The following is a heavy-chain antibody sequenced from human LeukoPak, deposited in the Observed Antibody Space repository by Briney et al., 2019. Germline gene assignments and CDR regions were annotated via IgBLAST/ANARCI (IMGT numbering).Heavy chain of an antibody. Sequence: ASVKLSCKASGYTFTGYYMHWVRQAPGQGLEWMGWINPNRGGTNHAQKFQGRVTMTRDTSISTAYMELSRLRSDDTAVYYCHQPGGGYCRGGSCYDMDYWGQGTLVTVSS. CDR2: INPNRGGT. D-gene: IGHD2-15*01. CDR3: HQPGGGYCRGGSCYDMDY. J-gene: IGHJ4*02. CDR1: GYTFTGYY. V-gene: IGHV1-2*02.